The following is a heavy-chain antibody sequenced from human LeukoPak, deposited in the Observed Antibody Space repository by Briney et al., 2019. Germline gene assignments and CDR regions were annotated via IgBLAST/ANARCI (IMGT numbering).Heavy chain of an antibody. D-gene: IGHD2-2*01. V-gene: IGHV3-23*01. J-gene: IGHJ4*02. Sequence: QPGGSLRLFCAASGFTFSSYAMSWVRQAPGKGLEWVSTIGGSGSSTYSADSVKGRFTISRDNSKNTLYLQMNSLRAEDTAVYYCAKGRDTTNFYDYWGLGTLVTVSS. CDR3: AKGRDTTNFYDY. CDR1: GFTFSSYA. CDR2: IGGSGSST.